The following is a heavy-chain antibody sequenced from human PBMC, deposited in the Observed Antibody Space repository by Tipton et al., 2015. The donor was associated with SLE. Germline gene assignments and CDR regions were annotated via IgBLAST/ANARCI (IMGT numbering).Heavy chain of an antibody. CDR2: IYYGARR. CDR3: ARDSDHSSGWFPSLFD. CDR1: GFSVSTNH. J-gene: IGHJ4*02. V-gene: IGHV3-53*01. Sequence: SLRLSCATSGFSVSTNHMSWVRQAPGRGLEWVSIIYYGARRYSRDSVKSRFTISRDDSKNTLYLQMNSLRAADTAVYYCARDSDHSSGWFPSLFDWGQGTLVTVSS. D-gene: IGHD6-19*01.